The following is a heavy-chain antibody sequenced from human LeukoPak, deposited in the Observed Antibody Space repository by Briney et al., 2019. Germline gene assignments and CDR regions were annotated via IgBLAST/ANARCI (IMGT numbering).Heavy chain of an antibody. Sequence: ASVKVSCKASGYTFKFNGISWVRRAPGQGLEWMGWISGYNGNTNYAQNLQGRLTMTKDISTSTAYMELRSLGSDDTAVYFCARASASLTGIAALGFDLWGQGTLVTVSS. CDR1: GYTFKFNG. J-gene: IGHJ4*02. CDR2: ISGYNGNT. V-gene: IGHV1-18*01. CDR3: ARASASLTGIAALGFDL. D-gene: IGHD6-13*01.